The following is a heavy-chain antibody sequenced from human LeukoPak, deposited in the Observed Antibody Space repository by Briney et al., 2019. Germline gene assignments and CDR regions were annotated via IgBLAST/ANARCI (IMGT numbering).Heavy chain of an antibody. CDR1: GFTFSSYG. D-gene: IGHD3-3*01. J-gene: IGHJ6*03. V-gene: IGHV3-30*18. Sequence: GGSLRLSCAASGFTFSSYGMHWVRQAPGEGLEWVAVISYDGSNKYYADSVKGRFTISRDNSKNTLYLQMNSLRAEDTAVYYCAKDGESGRITIFGVVIGPHYYYYMDVWGKGTTVTVSS. CDR3: AKDGESGRITIFGVVIGPHYYYYMDV. CDR2: ISYDGSNK.